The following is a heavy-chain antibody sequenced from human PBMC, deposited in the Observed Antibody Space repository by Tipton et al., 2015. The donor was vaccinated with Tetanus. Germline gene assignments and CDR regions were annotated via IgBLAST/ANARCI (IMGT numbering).Heavy chain of an antibody. D-gene: IGHD3-22*01. CDR1: GYTFTGYY. CDR3: ARDRGDYICYGMDG. J-gene: IGHJ6*02. V-gene: IGHV1-2*02. Sequence: QVQLVQSGAEVKKPGASVKVSCKASGYTFTGYYIYWVRQAPGQGLEWMGWIDPNRGGTVYAKKFQGRVTMTRDTSISTAYMELRSLRSDDTAVYYCARDRGDYICYGMDGWGPGTTVTVS. CDR2: IDPNRGGT.